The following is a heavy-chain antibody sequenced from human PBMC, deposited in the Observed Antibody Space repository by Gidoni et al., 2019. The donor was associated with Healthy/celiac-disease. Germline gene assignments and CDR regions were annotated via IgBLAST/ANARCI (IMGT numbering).Heavy chain of an antibody. CDR3: TRAATIEGFDI. D-gene: IGHD6-25*01. V-gene: IGHV3-73*02. CDR2: IRSKANSYAT. J-gene: IGHJ3*02. CDR1: GSNLSGSS. Sequence: EVQLVDSGGGLVQPGGSLKLSCAASGSNLSGSSMHWVRQASGKGLEWVGRIRSKANSYATAYAASVKGRFTISRDDSKNTAYLQMNSLKTEDTAVYYCTRAATIEGFDIWGQGTMVTVSS.